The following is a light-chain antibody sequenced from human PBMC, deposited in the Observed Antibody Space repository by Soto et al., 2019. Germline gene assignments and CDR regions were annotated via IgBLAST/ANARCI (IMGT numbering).Light chain of an antibody. CDR2: YDS. Sequence: SSELTQPPSVSVAPGQTARVPCGGNNIGSKSVHWYQQKPGQAPVLVIDYDSDRPSGIPERFSGSNSGNTATLTISRVEAGDEVDYFCQVWDSGSDQPVFGGGTKLTVL. CDR1: NIGSKS. V-gene: IGLV3-21*04. CDR3: QVWDSGSDQPV. J-gene: IGLJ2*01.